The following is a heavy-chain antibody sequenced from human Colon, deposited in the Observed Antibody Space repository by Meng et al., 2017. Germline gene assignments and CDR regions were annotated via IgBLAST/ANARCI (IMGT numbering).Heavy chain of an antibody. CDR1: GYSFTGYY. Sequence: ASVKVSCKTSGYSFTGYYIHWIRQAPGQGLECMGWINPKTDVTYFAQNFQGRVTVTGDASISTAYMELYSLKSDDTAVYYCAGGNDIFTGHPHFDYWGQGTLVTVSS. CDR2: INPKTDVT. CDR3: AGGNDIFTGHPHFDY. J-gene: IGHJ4*02. V-gene: IGHV1-2*02. D-gene: IGHD3-9*01.